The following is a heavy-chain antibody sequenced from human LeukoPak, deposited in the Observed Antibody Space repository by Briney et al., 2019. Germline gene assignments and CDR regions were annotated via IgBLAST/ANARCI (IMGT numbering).Heavy chain of an antibody. CDR3: ARVSTNSRVGGYDPQWYFDL. V-gene: IGHV1-18*04. D-gene: IGHD5-12*01. J-gene: IGHJ2*01. CDR2: ISGYNGNT. CDR1: GYTFINYG. Sequence: GASVKVSCKASGYTFINYGFTWVRQAPAQGLEWMGWISGYNGNTNYLQKFQGRVTVTTDTSTNTVYTELRSLSSDDTAVYYCARVSTNSRVGGYDPQWYFDLWGRGTLVTVSS.